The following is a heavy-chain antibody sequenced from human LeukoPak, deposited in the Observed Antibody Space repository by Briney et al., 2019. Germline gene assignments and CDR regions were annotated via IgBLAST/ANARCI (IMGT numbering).Heavy chain of an antibody. Sequence: GGSLRLSCAASGFTFSSYWMSWVRQAPGKGLEWVANIKQDGSEKYYVDSVKGRFTISRDNAKNSLYLQMNSLRAEDTAVYYCAKGAVAGNYYYYGMDVWGQGTTVTVSS. CDR3: AKGAVAGNYYYYGMDV. CDR1: GFTFSSYW. V-gene: IGHV3-7*03. D-gene: IGHD6-19*01. CDR2: IKQDGSEK. J-gene: IGHJ6*02.